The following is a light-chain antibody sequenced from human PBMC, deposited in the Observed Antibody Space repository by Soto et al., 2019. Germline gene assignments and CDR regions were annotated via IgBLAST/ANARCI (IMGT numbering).Light chain of an antibody. Sequence: QSVLTQPASVSGSPGQSITISCTGTSSDVGGYNYVSWYQQHPGKAPKLMIYDVSNRPSGVSNRFSGSKSGNTASLTISGLQAEDEGDYYGSSYTSSGTPYDFAAGTEVTVL. CDR1: SSDVGGYNY. CDR2: DVS. J-gene: IGLJ1*01. CDR3: SSYTSSGTPYD. V-gene: IGLV2-14*01.